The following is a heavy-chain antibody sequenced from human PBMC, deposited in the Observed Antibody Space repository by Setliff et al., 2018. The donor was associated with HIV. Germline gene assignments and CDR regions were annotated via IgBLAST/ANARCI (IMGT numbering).Heavy chain of an antibody. D-gene: IGHD3-3*01. J-gene: IGHJ3*02. CDR2: IYPYDSDT. Sequence: GESLKLSCKGSGYSFTTYWIGWVRQMPGKGLEWMGIIYPYDSDTRYSPSFQGQVTISADKSISTAYVQWSGLKASDTAMYYCARRPYYDSWSGHQAFDIWGQGTMVTVSS. CDR1: GYSFTTYW. CDR3: ARRPYYDSWSGHQAFDI. V-gene: IGHV5-51*01.